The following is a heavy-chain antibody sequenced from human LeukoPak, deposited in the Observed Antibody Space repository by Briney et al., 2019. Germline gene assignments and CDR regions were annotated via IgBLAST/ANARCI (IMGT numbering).Heavy chain of an antibody. CDR2: IIPIFGTA. Sequence: SVKVSCKASGGTFSSYAISWVRQAPGQGLEWMGGIIPIFGTANYAQKFQGRVTITADESTSTAYMELSSLRSEDTAVYYCAKFRAAAGMKYYFDYWGQGTLVTVSS. D-gene: IGHD6-13*01. CDR1: GGTFSSYA. CDR3: AKFRAAAGMKYYFDY. V-gene: IGHV1-69*13. J-gene: IGHJ4*02.